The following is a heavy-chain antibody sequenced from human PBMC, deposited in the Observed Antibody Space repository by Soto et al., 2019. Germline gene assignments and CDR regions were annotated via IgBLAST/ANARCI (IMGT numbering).Heavy chain of an antibody. J-gene: IGHJ4*02. V-gene: IGHV3-7*01. D-gene: IGHD5-12*01. CDR1: GFTFSTYW. CDR3: ARRWLRSALDD. CDR2: IKQDGREK. Sequence: EVQLVESGGGLVQPGGSLRLSCAASGFTFSTYWMTWVRQAPGKGLEWVAYIKQDGREKSYVDSVKGRFTISRDNAKNSLYLQMNSLRAEDTAIYYCARRWLRSALDDWGQGTLVTVSS.